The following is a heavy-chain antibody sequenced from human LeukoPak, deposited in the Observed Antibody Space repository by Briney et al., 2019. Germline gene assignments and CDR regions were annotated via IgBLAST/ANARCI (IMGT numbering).Heavy chain of an antibody. CDR1: GFTFSSYG. D-gene: IGHD3-22*01. CDR2: IWYDGSNK. J-gene: IGHJ4*02. CDR3: ARESSPSYYDGSGYYSGLDY. Sequence: GGSLRLSCAASGFTFSSYGMHWVRQAPGKGLEWVAVIWYDGSNKYYADSVKGRFTISRDNSKNTLYLQMNSLRAEDTAVYYCARESSPSYYDGSGYYSGLDYWGQGTLVTVSS. V-gene: IGHV3-33*01.